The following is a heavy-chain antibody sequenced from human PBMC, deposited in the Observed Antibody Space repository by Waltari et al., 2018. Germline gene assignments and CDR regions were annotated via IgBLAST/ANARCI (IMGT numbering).Heavy chain of an antibody. Sequence: EVRLVESGGGLVQPGGSLTLSCADSGFTFSNYGMSWVRQAPGKGLECVSTISGSGGTTFYADSVKGRFTMSKDNSKNTLFLQMNSLRFDDTAEYYCAKSTGSYYEVFDYWGRGTLVTVSS. J-gene: IGHJ4*02. CDR1: GFTFSNYG. V-gene: IGHV3-23*04. CDR2: ISGSGGTT. D-gene: IGHD1-26*01. CDR3: AKSTGSYYEVFDY.